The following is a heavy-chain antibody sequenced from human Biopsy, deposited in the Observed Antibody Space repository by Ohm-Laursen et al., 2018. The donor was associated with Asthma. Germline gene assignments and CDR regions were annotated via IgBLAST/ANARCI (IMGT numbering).Heavy chain of an antibody. Sequence: SLRLSCTASGFTFSSYWMHGVRQAPGKGLEWVSRINSDGSSTSYADSVKGRFTISRDNAKNTLYLQMNSLRAEDTAVYYCARDLTMVQGGFADYWGQGTLVTVSS. J-gene: IGHJ4*02. CDR3: ARDLTMVQGGFADY. CDR1: GFTFSSYW. D-gene: IGHD3-10*01. CDR2: INSDGSST. V-gene: IGHV3-74*01.